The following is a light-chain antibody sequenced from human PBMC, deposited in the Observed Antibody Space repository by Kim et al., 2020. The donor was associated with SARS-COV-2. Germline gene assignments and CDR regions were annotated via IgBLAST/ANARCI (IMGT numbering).Light chain of an antibody. CDR2: DAS. J-gene: IGKJ4*01. CDR1: QSVHRN. CDR3: KQDDQWPFT. Sequence: EVVLTQSPASLSVSPGESVTLSCRASQSVHRNLAWYQQKPGQAPSLLIDDASTRATGIPARFSGSGSGTEFTLTISSLQPDDSAVYYCKQDDQWPFTVGGGTKVEIK. V-gene: IGKV3-15*01.